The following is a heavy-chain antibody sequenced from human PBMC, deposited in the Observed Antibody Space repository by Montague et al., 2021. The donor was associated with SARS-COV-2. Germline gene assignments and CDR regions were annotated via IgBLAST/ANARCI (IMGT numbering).Heavy chain of an antibody. Sequence: SETLSLTCAVYGESFSGNYWSWIRQPPGKGLEWIGEINNSGSTNYNPSLKSRVTISVDTSKNQFSLKLHSVTAADTAVYYCARGRIEVSMIVVVLTGASYYMDVWGKGTTVTVSS. J-gene: IGHJ6*03. CDR2: INNSGST. D-gene: IGHD3-22*01. CDR3: ARGRIEVSMIVVVLTGASYYMDV. CDR1: GESFSGNY. V-gene: IGHV4-34*01.